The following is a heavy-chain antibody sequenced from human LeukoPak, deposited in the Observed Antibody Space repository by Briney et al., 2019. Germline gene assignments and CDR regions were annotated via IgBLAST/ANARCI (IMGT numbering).Heavy chain of an antibody. D-gene: IGHD2-2*01. Sequence: ASVKVSCKASGYTFTGYYMHWVRQAPGQGLEWMGWINPNSGGTNYAQKFQGRVTMTRDTSISTAYMGLSRLRSDDTAVYYCARGDIVVVPAAMRSGFDPWGQGTLVTVSS. J-gene: IGHJ5*02. CDR1: GYTFTGYY. CDR3: ARGDIVVVPAAMRSGFDP. V-gene: IGHV1-2*02. CDR2: INPNSGGT.